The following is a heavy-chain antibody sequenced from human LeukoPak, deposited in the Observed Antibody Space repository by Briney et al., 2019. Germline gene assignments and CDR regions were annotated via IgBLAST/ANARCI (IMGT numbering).Heavy chain of an antibody. J-gene: IGHJ4*02. CDR1: GGTFSSYA. V-gene: IGHV1-69*04. Sequence: SVKVSCKASGGTFSSYAISWVRQAPGQGLEWMGRIIPILGIANYAQKFQGRVTITADKSTSTAYMELSSLRSEDTAVYYCARRGHGYGSPFDYWGQGTLVTVSS. CDR2: IIPILGIA. D-gene: IGHD5-18*01. CDR3: ARRGHGYGSPFDY.